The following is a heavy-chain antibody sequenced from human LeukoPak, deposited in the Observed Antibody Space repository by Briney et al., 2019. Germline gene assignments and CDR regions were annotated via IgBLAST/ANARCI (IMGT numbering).Heavy chain of an antibody. D-gene: IGHD4-17*01. Sequence: PGGSLRLSCAASGFTFDDYAMHWVRQAPGKGLEWVSGISWSSGSIGYADSVKGRFTISRDNAKNSLYLQMNSLRAEDTALYYCAKVGDAPQYYFDYWGQGTLVTVSS. V-gene: IGHV3-9*01. CDR2: ISWSSGSI. CDR1: GFTFDDYA. J-gene: IGHJ4*02. CDR3: AKVGDAPQYYFDY.